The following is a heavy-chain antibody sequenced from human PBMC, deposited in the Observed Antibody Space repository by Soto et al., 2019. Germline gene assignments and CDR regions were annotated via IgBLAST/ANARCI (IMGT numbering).Heavy chain of an antibody. J-gene: IGHJ6*02. CDR3: AGSSSWVDYYYGMDV. V-gene: IGHV1-3*01. CDR1: GYTFTGYY. D-gene: IGHD6-13*01. Sequence: ASVKVSCKASGYTFTGYYMHWVRQAPGQRLEWMGWINAGNGNTKYSQKFQGRVTITRDTSASTAYMELSSLRSEDTAVYYCAGSSSWVDYYYGMDVWGQGTTVTVSS. CDR2: INAGNGNT.